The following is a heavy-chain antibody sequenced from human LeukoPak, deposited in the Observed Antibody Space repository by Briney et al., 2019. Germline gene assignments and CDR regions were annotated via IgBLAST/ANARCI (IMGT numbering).Heavy chain of an antibody. CDR1: GGTFSSYA. V-gene: IGHV1-69*01. CDR2: IIPIFGTA. Sequence: SVKVSCKAAGGTFSSYAISWVRQAPGQGLEWMGGIIPIFGTANYAQKFQGRVTITADESTSTAYMELSSRRSEDTAVYYCATGKNYYDSSGYARDWFDPWGQGTLVTVSS. D-gene: IGHD3-22*01. J-gene: IGHJ5*02. CDR3: ATGKNYYDSSGYARDWFDP.